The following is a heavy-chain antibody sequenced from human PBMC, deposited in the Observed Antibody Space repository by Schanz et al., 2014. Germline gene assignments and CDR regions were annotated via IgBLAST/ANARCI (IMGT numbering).Heavy chain of an antibody. CDR3: ATNSPFRMVRGSNAFDA. D-gene: IGHD3-10*01. CDR2: IGNGGVTI. Sequence: QVQLVESGGGVVQPGRSLRLSCAASGFPFSDYFMAWIRQPPGRGLEWVSYIGNGGVTIYYADSVKGRFTISRDNSKNSLYLQRNSLRAEDTAVYYCATNSPFRMVRGSNAFDAWGQGTMVTVSS. J-gene: IGHJ3*01. V-gene: IGHV3-11*01. CDR1: GFPFSDYF.